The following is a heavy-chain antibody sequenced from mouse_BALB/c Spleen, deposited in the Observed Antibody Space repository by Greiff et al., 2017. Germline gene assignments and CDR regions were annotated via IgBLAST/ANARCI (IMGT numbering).Heavy chain of an antibody. CDR3: ASYGNYPAY. V-gene: IGHV1S29*02. D-gene: IGHD2-1*01. J-gene: IGHJ3*01. Sequence: VQLKESGPELVKPGASVKISCKASGYTFTDYNMHWVKQSHGKSLEWIGYIYPYNGGTGYNQKFKSKATLTVDNSSSTAYMELRSLTSEDSAVYYCASYGNYPAYWGQGTLVTVSA. CDR2: IYPYNGGT. CDR1: GYTFTDYN.